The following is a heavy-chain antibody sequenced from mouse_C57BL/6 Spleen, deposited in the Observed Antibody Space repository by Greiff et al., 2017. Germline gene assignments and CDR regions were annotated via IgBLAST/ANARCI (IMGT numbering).Heavy chain of an antibody. Sequence: QVQLQESGAELVRPGASVTLSCKASGYTFTDYEMHWVKQTPVHGLEWIGAIDPETGGTAYNQKFKGKAILTADKSSSPAYMELRSLTSEDSAVYYCTTDYYGSSSYSARGYWGQGTSVTVSS. CDR3: TTDYYGSSSYSARGY. CDR2: IDPETGGT. D-gene: IGHD1-1*01. CDR1: GYTFTDYE. V-gene: IGHV1-15*01. J-gene: IGHJ4*01.